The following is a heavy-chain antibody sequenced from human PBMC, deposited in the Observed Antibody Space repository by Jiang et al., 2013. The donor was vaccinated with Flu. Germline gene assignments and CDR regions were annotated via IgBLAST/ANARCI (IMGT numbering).Heavy chain of an antibody. V-gene: IGHV1-3*01. D-gene: IGHD6-19*01. CDR3: ARRSSGWYEGVDY. CDR2: INAGNGNT. Sequence: GAEVKKPGASVKVSCKASGYTFTSYAMHWVRQAPGQRLEWMGWINAGNGNTKYSQKFQGRVTITRDTSASTAYMELSSLRSEDTAVYYCARRSSGWYEGVDYWGQGTLVTVSS. CDR1: GYTFTSYA. J-gene: IGHJ4*02.